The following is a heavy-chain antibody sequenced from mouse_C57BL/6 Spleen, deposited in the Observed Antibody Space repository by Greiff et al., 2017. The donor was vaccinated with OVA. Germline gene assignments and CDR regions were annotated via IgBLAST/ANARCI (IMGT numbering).Heavy chain of an antibody. Sequence: VQLQQSGPELVKPGASVKISCKASGYSFTGYYMNWVKQSPEKSLEWIGEINPSTGGTTYNQKFKAKATLTVDKSSSTAYMQLKSLTSEDSAVYYCALSYYSNPAWFACWGQGTLVTVSA. J-gene: IGHJ3*01. CDR3: ALSYYSNPAWFAC. D-gene: IGHD2-5*01. V-gene: IGHV1-42*01. CDR1: GYSFTGYY. CDR2: INPSTGGT.